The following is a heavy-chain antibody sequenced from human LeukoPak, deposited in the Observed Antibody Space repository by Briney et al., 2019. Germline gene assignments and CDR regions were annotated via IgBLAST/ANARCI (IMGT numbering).Heavy chain of an antibody. CDR3: ARASESYDY. D-gene: IGHD3-10*01. CDR2: IWFDGSIR. J-gene: IGHJ4*02. V-gene: IGHV3-33*01. Sequence: GGSLRLSCAASGFSFSTYGMHWVRQAPGKGLEWVAVIWFDGSIRYYADSVKGRFIISRDNSKDTLYLQMDSLRAEDTALYHCARASESYDYWGQGTLVTVCS. CDR1: GFSFSTYG.